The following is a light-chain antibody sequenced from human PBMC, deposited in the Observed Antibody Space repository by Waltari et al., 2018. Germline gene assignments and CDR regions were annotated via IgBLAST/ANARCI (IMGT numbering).Light chain of an antibody. CDR1: QSVSSNY. Sequence: DIVLTPSPGTLSLSPGERATLSCRASQSVSSNYLAWYQQKPGQAPRLLIYGASSRATGIPDRFSGSGSGTDFTLTIDSLEPEDFAVYYCQQCGSSSYTFGQGTKLEIK. CDR2: GAS. V-gene: IGKV3-20*01. J-gene: IGKJ2*01. CDR3: QQCGSSSYT.